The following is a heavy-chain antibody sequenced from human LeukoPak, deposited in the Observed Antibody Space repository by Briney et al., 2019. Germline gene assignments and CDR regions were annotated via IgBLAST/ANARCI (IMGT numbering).Heavy chain of an antibody. CDR1: RFTFDGYA. Sequence: PGRSLRLSCAASRFTFDGYAMHWVRQAPGKGLEWVSSISWNSGNTDYAASVKGRFTISRDNAKKSLHLQMNSLRAEDTALYYCAKSGTYSSSSGYIDSWGQGTLVTVSS. CDR3: AKSGTYSSSSGYIDS. CDR2: ISWNSGNT. D-gene: IGHD6-6*01. V-gene: IGHV3-9*01. J-gene: IGHJ4*02.